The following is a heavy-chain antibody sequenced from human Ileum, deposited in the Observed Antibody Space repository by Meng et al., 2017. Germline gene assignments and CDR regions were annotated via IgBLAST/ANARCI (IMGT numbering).Heavy chain of an antibody. D-gene: IGHD4-23*01. J-gene: IGHJ4*02. Sequence: QLPLEGSGPGLVMPSGPLSRTFAVSSGSITSDTYWSWVRLPPGKGLEWIGQISHSGSTFYNPSLKSRVTMSVDKSKSQFSLMLTSVTAADTAVYYCARHGGYYQGFWGQGTLVTVSS. CDR3: ARHGGYYQGF. V-gene: IGHV4-4*02. CDR2: ISHSGST. CDR1: SGSITSDTY.